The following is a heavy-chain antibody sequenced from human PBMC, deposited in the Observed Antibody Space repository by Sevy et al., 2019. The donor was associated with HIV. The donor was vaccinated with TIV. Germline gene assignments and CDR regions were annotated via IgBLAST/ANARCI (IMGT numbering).Heavy chain of an antibody. V-gene: IGHV3-11*01. D-gene: IGHD3-22*01. CDR1: GFTFSDYY. CDR2: ISSSGSTI. J-gene: IGHJ4*02. CDR3: VSPYYYDSSGYYEIDY. Sequence: GGSLRLSCAASGFTFSDYYMSWIRQAPGKGLEWVSYISSSGSTIYYADSVKGRFTISRDSAKNSLYLQMNSLRAEDTAVYYCVSPYYYDSSGYYEIDYWGQGTLVTVSS.